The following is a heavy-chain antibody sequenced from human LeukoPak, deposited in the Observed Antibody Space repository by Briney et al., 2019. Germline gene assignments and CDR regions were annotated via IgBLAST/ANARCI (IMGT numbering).Heavy chain of an antibody. CDR3: ARVLRSPAAISRVVYYGMDV. D-gene: IGHD2-2*01. V-gene: IGHV4-34*01. CDR1: GGSFSGYY. Sequence: SETLSLTCAVYGGSFSGYYWSWIRQPPGKGLEWIGEINHSGSTNYNPSLKSRVTISVDTSKNQFSLKLSSVTAADTAVCYCARVLRSPAAISRVVYYGMDVWGKGTTVTVSS. CDR2: INHSGST. J-gene: IGHJ6*04.